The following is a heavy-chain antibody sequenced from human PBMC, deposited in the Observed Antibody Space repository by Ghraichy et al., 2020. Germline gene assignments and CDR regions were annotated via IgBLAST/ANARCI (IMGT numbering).Heavy chain of an antibody. J-gene: IGHJ5*02. CDR1: GYTFTSYG. CDR3: ARDRGSIAVAAYNWFDP. V-gene: IGHV1-18*04. CDR2: ISAYNGNT. D-gene: IGHD6-19*01. Sequence: ASVKVSCKASGYTFTSYGISWVRQAPGQGLEWMGWISAYNGNTNYAQKLQGRVTMTTDTSTSTAYMELRSLRSDDTAVYYCARDRGSIAVAAYNWFDPWGQGTLVTVSS.